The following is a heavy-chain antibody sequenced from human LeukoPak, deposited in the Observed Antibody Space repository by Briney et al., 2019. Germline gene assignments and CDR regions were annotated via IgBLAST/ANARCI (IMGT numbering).Heavy chain of an antibody. CDR1: GGSISSYY. V-gene: IGHV4-59*01. Sequence: PSETLSLTCTVSGGSISSYYWSWIRQPPGKGLEWIGYIYYSGSTNYNPSLKSRVTISVDTSKNQFSLKLSSVTAADTAVYYCARATYGGPFDPWGQGTLVTVSS. D-gene: IGHD4-23*01. CDR2: IYYSGST. CDR3: ARATYGGPFDP. J-gene: IGHJ5*02.